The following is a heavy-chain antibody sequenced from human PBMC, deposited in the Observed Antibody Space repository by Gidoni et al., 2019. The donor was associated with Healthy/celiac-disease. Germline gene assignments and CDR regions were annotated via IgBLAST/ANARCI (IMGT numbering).Heavy chain of an antibody. CDR3: ARSDTAIGDFDY. D-gene: IGHD5-18*01. V-gene: IGHV1-46*01. Sequence: QVQLVQSGAEVKKPGASVKVSCKASGYTFTSYYMHWVRQDPGQGLEWMGIINPSGGSTSYAQKFQGRVTMTRDTSTSTVYMELSSLRSEDTAVYYCARSDTAIGDFDYWGQGTLVTVSS. CDR1: GYTFTSYY. J-gene: IGHJ4*02. CDR2: INPSGGST.